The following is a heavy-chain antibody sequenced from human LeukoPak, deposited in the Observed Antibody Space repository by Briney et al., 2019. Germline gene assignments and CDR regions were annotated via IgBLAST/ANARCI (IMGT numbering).Heavy chain of an antibody. Sequence: GGTLRLSCAASGFTFSSYGMSWVRQAPGKGLEWVSYISSSGSTMYYADSVKGRFTISRDNAKNSLYLQMNSLRAEDTAVYYCAELGITMIGGVWGKGTTVTTSS. D-gene: IGHD3-10*02. V-gene: IGHV3-48*04. J-gene: IGHJ6*04. CDR3: AELGITMIGGV. CDR1: GFTFSSYG. CDR2: ISSSGSTM.